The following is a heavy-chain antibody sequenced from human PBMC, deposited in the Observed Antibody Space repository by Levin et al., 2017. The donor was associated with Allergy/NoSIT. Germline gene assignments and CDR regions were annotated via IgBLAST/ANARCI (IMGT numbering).Heavy chain of an antibody. D-gene: IGHD6-6*01. V-gene: IGHV4-39*07. J-gene: IGHJ4*02. CDR2: ISHSGST. Sequence: SETLSLTCTVSGGSISSSNYYWGWIRQPPGKGLEWMGGISHSGSTYYNPSLKSRVTISLDMSQNQLSLKLTSVTAADTAVYYCARDGFRSSQVYWGQGTLVTVSS. CDR3: ARDGFRSSQVY. CDR1: GGSISSSNYY.